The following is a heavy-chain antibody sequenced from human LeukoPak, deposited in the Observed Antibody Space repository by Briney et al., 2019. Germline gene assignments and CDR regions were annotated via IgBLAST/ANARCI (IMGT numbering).Heavy chain of an antibody. V-gene: IGHV3-15*01. CDR1: GFTFSNAW. CDR2: IKSKSDGGTT. CDR3: MGSGWSLNYFDY. Sequence: GGSLRLSCAASGFTFSNAWMSWVRQAPGKGLEWVGRIKSKSDGGTTDYAAPVKGRLTISRDDSKNTLYLQMNSLKTEDTAVYYCMGSGWSLNYFDYWGQGTLVTVSS. J-gene: IGHJ4*02. D-gene: IGHD6-19*01.